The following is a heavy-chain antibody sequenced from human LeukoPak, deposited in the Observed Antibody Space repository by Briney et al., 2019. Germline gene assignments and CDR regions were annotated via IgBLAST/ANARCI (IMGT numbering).Heavy chain of an antibody. CDR1: GFTFSSYS. CDR2: ISSSSSYI. Sequence: GGSLRLSCAASGFTFSSYSMNWVRQAPGKGLEWVSSISSSSSYIYYADSVKGRFTISRDNAKNSLYLQVNSLRAEDTAVYYCARDTSYFMVRGVVDYWGQGTLVTVSS. CDR3: ARDTSYFMVRGVVDY. V-gene: IGHV3-21*01. J-gene: IGHJ4*02. D-gene: IGHD3-10*01.